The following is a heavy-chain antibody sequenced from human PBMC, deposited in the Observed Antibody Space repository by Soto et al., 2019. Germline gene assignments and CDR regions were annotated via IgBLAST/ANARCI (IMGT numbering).Heavy chain of an antibody. CDR2: ISAYNGNT. CDR1: GYTFTSYD. V-gene: IGHV1-18*01. Sequence: ASVKVSCKASGYTFTSYDISWVRQAPGQGLEWMGWISAYNGNTNYAQKLQGRVTMTTDTSTSTAYMELRSLRSDDTAVYYCARVCSSTSCYPAMDVWVKGTTVTVSS. D-gene: IGHD2-2*01. CDR3: ARVCSSTSCYPAMDV. J-gene: IGHJ6*03.